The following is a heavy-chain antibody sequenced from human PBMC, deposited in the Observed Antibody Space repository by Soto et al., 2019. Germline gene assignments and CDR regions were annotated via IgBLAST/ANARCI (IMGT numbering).Heavy chain of an antibody. Sequence: SETLSVTCTVSGGSISSSSYYWGWIRQPPGKGLEWIGSIYYSGSTYYNPSLKSRVTISVDTSKNQFSLKLSSVTAADTAVYYCACIAARPRDYYGTDVWGQGTTVPVS. V-gene: IGHV4-39*01. CDR1: GGSISSSSYY. CDR2: IYYSGST. J-gene: IGHJ6*02. CDR3: ACIAARPRDYYGTDV. D-gene: IGHD6-6*01.